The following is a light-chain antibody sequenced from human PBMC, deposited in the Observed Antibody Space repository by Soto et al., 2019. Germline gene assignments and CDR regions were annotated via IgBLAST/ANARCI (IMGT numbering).Light chain of an antibody. Sequence: EIVLTQSPATLSLSPGERATLSCRASQSVSSYLAWYQQKPGQAPRLLSYDASNRATGIPARFSGSGSGTDFTLTISSLEPEDFAVYYCQQRNNAPPPLFTFRTVTKGDIK. CDR2: DAS. CDR1: QSVSSY. CDR3: QQRNNAPPPLFT. J-gene: IGKJ3*01. V-gene: IGKV3-11*01.